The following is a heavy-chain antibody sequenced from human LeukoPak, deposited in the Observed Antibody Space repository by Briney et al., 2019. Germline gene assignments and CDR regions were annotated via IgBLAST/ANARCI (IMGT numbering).Heavy chain of an antibody. J-gene: IGHJ4*02. CDR1: GXSFSGYY. CDR2: VNHGGST. CDR3: TRGYGSGSYSYYFDF. D-gene: IGHD3-10*01. Sequence: SETLSLTCAVYGXSFSGYYWSWIRQPPGKGLEWIGEVNHGGSTNYSPSLKSRVTISLDTSKNQFSLKLTSVTAADTAVYYCTRGYGSGSYSYYFDFWGQGTLVTVSS. V-gene: IGHV4-34*01.